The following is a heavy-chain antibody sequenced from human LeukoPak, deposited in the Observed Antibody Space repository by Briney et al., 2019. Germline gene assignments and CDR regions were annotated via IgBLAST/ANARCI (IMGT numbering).Heavy chain of an antibody. V-gene: IGHV4-31*03. CDR1: GGSISSGGYY. Sequence: SETLSLTCTVSGGSISSGGYYWSWIRQHPGKGLEWIGYIYYSGSTYYNPSLKSRVTISVDTSKNQFSLKLSSVTAADTAVYYCARGPPVDYDGGSGYYSFDYWGQGTLVTVSS. J-gene: IGHJ4*02. CDR2: IYYSGST. CDR3: ARGPPVDYDGGSGYYSFDY. D-gene: IGHD3-22*01.